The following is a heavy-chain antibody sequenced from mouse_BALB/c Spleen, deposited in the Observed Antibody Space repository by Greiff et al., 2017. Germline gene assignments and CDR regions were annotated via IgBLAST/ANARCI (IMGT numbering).Heavy chain of an antibody. CDR3: ARERRSFGSYDYGGAMDY. CDR2: INPYNDGT. D-gene: IGHD2-4*01. Sequence: VQLQQSGPELVKPGASVKMSCKASGYTFTSYVMHWVKQKPGQGLEWIGYINPYNDGTKYNEKFKGKATLTSDKSSSTAYMELSSLTSEDSAVYYCARERRSFGSYDYGGAMDYWGQGTSVTVSS. CDR1: GYTFTSYV. J-gene: IGHJ4*01. V-gene: IGHV1-14*01.